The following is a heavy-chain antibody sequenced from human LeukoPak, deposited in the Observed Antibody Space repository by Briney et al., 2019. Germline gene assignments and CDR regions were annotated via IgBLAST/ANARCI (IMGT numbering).Heavy chain of an antibody. CDR1: GYSFTSYW. J-gene: IGHJ6*02. V-gene: IGHV5-51*01. CDR3: ARHSIWSSSWDYYGMDV. Sequence: GESLKISCKGSGYSFTSYWIGWARQMPGKGLEWMGIIYPGDSDTRYSPSFQGQVTISADKSISTAYLQWSSLEASDTAMYYCARHSIWSSSWDYYGMDVWGQGTTVTVSS. CDR2: IYPGDSDT. D-gene: IGHD6-13*01.